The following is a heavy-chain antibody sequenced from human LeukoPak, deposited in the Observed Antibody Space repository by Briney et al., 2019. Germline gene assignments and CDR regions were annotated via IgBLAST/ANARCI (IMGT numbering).Heavy chain of an antibody. V-gene: IGHV4-59*01. J-gene: IGHJ4*02. CDR3: ARVTMVRGVVYYFDY. CDR2: IYYSGST. D-gene: IGHD3-10*01. CDR1: GGSISSYY. Sequence: SETLSLTCTVSGGSISSYYWSWTRQPPGKGLEWIGYIYYSGSTNYNPSLKSRVTISVDTSKNQFSLKLSSVTAADTAVYYCARVTMVRGVVYYFDYWGQGTLVTVSS.